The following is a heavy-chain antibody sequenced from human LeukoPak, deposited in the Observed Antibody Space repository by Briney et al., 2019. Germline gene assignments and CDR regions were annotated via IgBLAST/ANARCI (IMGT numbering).Heavy chain of an antibody. CDR2: ISYNGGSK. Sequence: GGSLRLSCAASGFSFSSHGMHWVRQAPGKGLEWVAFISYNGGSKNYADSVQGRFTISRDNSKNTPYLQMNSLRPEDTAVYSCAKDRRDYGDYNTWFDPWGQGTLVTVSS. CDR1: GFSFSSHG. V-gene: IGHV3-30*18. J-gene: IGHJ5*02. D-gene: IGHD4-17*01. CDR3: AKDRRDYGDYNTWFDP.